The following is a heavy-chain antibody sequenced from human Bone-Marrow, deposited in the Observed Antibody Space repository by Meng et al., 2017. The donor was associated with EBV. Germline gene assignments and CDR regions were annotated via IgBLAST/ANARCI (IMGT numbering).Heavy chain of an antibody. Sequence: QGILVQWLVALWCHGSCVMVSCKASGGTFNRYASSCVRKAPGQGLEWMGGIIPIFGTANYAQKFQGRVTITADKSTSTAYMELSSLRSEDTAVYYCAREVRDYGDYGGDYWGQGTLVTVSS. CDR1: GGTFNRYA. CDR2: IIPIFGTA. D-gene: IGHD4-17*01. J-gene: IGHJ4*02. V-gene: IGHV1-69*06. CDR3: AREVRDYGDYGGDY.